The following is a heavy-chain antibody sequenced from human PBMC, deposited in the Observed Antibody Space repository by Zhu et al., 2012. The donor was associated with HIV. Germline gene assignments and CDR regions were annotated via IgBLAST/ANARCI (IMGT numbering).Heavy chain of an antibody. CDR2: IYYSGST. V-gene: IGHV4-30-4*08. J-gene: IGHJ4*02. CDR1: GGSISSGDYY. D-gene: IGHD5-18*01. Sequence: QVQLQESGPGLVKPSQTLSLTCTVSGGSISSGDYYWSWIRQPPGKGLEWIGYIYYSGSTYHNPSLKSRVTISVDTSKNQFSLKLSSVTAADTAVYYCARISTAMVYYFDYWGQGTLVTVSS. CDR3: ARISTAMVYYFDY.